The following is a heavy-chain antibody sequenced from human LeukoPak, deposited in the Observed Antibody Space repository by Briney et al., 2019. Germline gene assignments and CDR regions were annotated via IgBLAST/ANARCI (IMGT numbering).Heavy chain of an antibody. Sequence: PSETLSLTSTDSGGSISSYNWSWIRPPPGKGLEWIGYIYISGSTNNNTSLKSRVTMSVDTSKNHFSHKLRYVTTADTAVYYCSRRTGRFPPYYMDVWGKGTTVTVSS. CDR1: GGSISSYN. D-gene: IGHD1-1*01. CDR2: IYISGST. CDR3: SRRTGRFPPYYMDV. V-gene: IGHV4-4*09. J-gene: IGHJ6*03.